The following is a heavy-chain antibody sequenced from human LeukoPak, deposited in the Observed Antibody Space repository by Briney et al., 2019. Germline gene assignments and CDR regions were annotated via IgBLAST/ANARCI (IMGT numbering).Heavy chain of an antibody. Sequence: SETLSLTCTVPGGSISNYYWSWIRQPPGKGLEWIAYIHYSGHTNYNPSLKSRVTISLDTSKNQFSLKLTSVTAADTALYYCARQQLPDGTYYFDYWGQGTLVTASS. D-gene: IGHD6-13*01. J-gene: IGHJ4*02. CDR1: GGSISNYY. CDR3: ARQQLPDGTYYFDY. CDR2: IHYSGHT. V-gene: IGHV4-59*01.